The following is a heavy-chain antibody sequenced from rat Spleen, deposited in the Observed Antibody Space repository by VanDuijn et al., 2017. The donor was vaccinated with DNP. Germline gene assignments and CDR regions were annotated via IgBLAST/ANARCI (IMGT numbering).Heavy chain of an antibody. V-gene: IGHV5S23*01. Sequence: EVQLVESGGGLVQSGRSLKLSCAASGFTFSDYYMAWVRQAPTKGLEWVAYIGYDGGYINYGDSVKGRFTISRDNAKSTLYLQMDSLRSEDTATYYCARRTNWIYWFFDLWGPGTKVTVSS. CDR2: IGYDGGYI. D-gene: IGHD5-1*01. J-gene: IGHJ1*01. CDR1: GFTFSDYY. CDR3: ARRTNWIYWFFDL.